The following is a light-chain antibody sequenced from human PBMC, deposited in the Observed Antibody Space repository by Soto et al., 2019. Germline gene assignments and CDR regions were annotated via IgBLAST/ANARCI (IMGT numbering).Light chain of an antibody. Sequence: DIQLTQSPSFLSASVGDRVTVTCRASQSINYYLSWFQKKEGKAPELLIYPASTLQGGVPSRFSGHGFGIEFTLTISSLQPDDFATYYCQQLRAYPHTFGHGTQLEIK. V-gene: IGKV1-9*01. CDR1: QSINYY. CDR3: QQLRAYPHT. J-gene: IGKJ2*01. CDR2: PAS.